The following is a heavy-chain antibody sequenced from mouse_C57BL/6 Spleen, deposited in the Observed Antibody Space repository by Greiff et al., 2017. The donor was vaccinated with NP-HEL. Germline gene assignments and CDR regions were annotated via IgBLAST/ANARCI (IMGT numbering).Heavy chain of an antibody. CDR2: IYPSDSET. J-gene: IGHJ4*01. CDR1: GYTFTSYW. CDR3: ARSNWDGAMDY. D-gene: IGHD4-1*01. V-gene: IGHV1-61*01. Sequence: VQLQQPGAELVRPGSSVKLSCKASGYTFTSYWMDWVKQRPGQGLEWIGNIYPSDSETHYNQKFKDKATLTVDKSSSTAYMQLSSLTSEDSAVYYCARSNWDGAMDYWGQGTSVTVSS.